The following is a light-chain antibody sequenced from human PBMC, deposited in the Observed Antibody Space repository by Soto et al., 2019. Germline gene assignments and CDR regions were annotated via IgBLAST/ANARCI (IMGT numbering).Light chain of an antibody. CDR3: GSYACSPYV. CDR1: SSDVGGYNY. CDR2: DVS. J-gene: IGLJ1*01. Sequence: QSALTQPRSVSGSPGQSVTISCTGTSSDVGGYNYVSWYQQHPGKAPKLMIYDVSKRPSGVPDRFSGSKSGNTASMTISGRQAEDEADYYCGSYACSPYVFGTGTKLTVL. V-gene: IGLV2-11*01.